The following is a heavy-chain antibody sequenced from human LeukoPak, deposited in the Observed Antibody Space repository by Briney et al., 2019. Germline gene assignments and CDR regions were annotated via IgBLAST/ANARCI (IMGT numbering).Heavy chain of an antibody. CDR2: IYYSGNT. V-gene: IGHV4-39*01. Sequence: SETLSPTCTVSGGSISGSSYYWGWIRQPPGKGLEWIGSIYYSGNTYYNRSLKSRVTISVDTSKNQFSLKLSSVTATDTATYYCARSHSAAGAISNWFDPWGRGTLVTVSS. J-gene: IGHJ5*02. CDR3: ARSHSAAGAISNWFDP. D-gene: IGHD2-2*01. CDR1: GGSISGSSYY.